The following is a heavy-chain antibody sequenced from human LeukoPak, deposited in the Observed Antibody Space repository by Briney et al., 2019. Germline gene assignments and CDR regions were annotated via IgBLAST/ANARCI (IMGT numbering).Heavy chain of an antibody. Sequence: SETLSLTCTVSGGSISSGSYYWSWIRQPAGKGLEWIGRIYTSGSTNYNPSLKSRVTMSVDTSKNQFSLKLSSVTAADTAVYYCARVSGSEWLVVGANDAFDIWGQGTMVTVSS. CDR1: GGSISSGSYY. V-gene: IGHV4-61*02. CDR2: IYTSGST. J-gene: IGHJ3*02. CDR3: ARVSGSEWLVVGANDAFDI. D-gene: IGHD6-19*01.